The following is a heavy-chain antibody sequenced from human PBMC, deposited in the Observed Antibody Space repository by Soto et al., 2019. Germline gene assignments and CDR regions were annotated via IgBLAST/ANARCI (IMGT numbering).Heavy chain of an antibody. V-gene: IGHV4-59*08. CDR1: GGSISSYY. CDR2: IYYSGST. Sequence: SETLSLTCTVSGGSISSYYWIWIRQSPGKGLEWIGYIYYSGSTNYNPSLKSRVTISVDTSKNQFSLKLTSVTAADTAVYYCARHGYSGYDIDYWGQGTLVTVSS. CDR3: ARHGYSGYDIDY. D-gene: IGHD5-12*01. J-gene: IGHJ4*02.